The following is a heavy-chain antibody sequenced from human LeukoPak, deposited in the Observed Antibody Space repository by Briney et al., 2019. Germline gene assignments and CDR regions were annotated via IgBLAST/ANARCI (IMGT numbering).Heavy chain of an antibody. CDR1: GESFSAYF. D-gene: IGHD2-15*01. CDR2: INHRGSS. V-gene: IGHV4-34*01. Sequence: SETLSLTCAVYGESFSAYFWNWIRQAPGKPLEYIGEINHRGSSHYNPSLKTRVTLSVDTSKNQFSLKLTSVTAADTAVCFCARGSSFDGYCSAGACDAGYYDSWGQGTPVTVSS. J-gene: IGHJ4*02. CDR3: ARGSSFDGYCSAGACDAGYYDS.